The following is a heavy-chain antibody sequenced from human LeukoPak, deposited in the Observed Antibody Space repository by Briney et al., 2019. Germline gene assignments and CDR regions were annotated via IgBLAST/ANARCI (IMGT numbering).Heavy chain of an antibody. CDR2: IYSGGTT. Sequence: PGGSLRLSCAASGLTVSTKHMSWVRQAPGKGLEWVSVIYSGGTTNYAESVKGRFTISRDDSKNTLHLRMNSLRAEDTAVYYCAARDCSRTSCNAGVFDYWGQGTLVSVS. CDR1: GLTVSTKH. D-gene: IGHD2/OR15-2a*01. V-gene: IGHV3-53*01. J-gene: IGHJ4*02. CDR3: AARDCSRTSCNAGVFDY.